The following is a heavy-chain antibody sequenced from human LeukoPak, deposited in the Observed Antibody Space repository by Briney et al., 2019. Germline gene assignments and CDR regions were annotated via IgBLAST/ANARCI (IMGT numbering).Heavy chain of an antibody. D-gene: IGHD6-13*01. J-gene: IGHJ4*02. CDR3: ATLQQLVDY. CDR1: GFTFSSYA. CDR2: ISYDGSNK. V-gene: IGHV3-30-3*01. Sequence: GGSLRLSCAASGFTFSSYAMHWVRQAPGKGLEWVAVISYDGSNKYYADSVKGRFTISRDNSKNTLYLQMNSLRAEDTAVYYCATLQQLVDYWGQGTLVTVSS.